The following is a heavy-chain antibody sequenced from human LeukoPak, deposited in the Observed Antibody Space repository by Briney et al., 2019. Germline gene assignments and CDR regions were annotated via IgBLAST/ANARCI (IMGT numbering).Heavy chain of an antibody. V-gene: IGHV4-34*01. J-gene: IGHJ4*02. D-gene: IGHD3-22*01. CDR2: ISDNEGI. CDR3: ARGLDRSKTGY. CDR1: SESFSGGY. Sequence: PSETLSLTCSVYSESFSGGYWSWIRQPPGKGLDWIGEISDNEGIKYSPSLKSRVTISVDTSKNQFSLKLTSVTAADTAVYYCARGLDRSKTGYWGQGSRVTVSS.